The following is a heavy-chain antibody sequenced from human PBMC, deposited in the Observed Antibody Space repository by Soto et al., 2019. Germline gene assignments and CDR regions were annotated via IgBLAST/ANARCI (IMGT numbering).Heavy chain of an antibody. CDR1: GFTFSSYW. D-gene: IGHD3-10*01. Sequence: PGGSLRLSCAASGFTFSSYWMHWVRQAPGKGLVWVSRINSDGSSTSYADSVKGRFTISRDNAKNTLYLQMNSLRAEDTAVYYCARDGYYYGSPDYGMDVCGQGTTVTVSS. V-gene: IGHV3-74*01. CDR2: INSDGSST. CDR3: ARDGYYYGSPDYGMDV. J-gene: IGHJ6*02.